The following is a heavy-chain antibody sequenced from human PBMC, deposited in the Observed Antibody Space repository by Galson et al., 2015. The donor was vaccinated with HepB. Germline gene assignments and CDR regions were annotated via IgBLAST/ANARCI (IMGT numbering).Heavy chain of an antibody. V-gene: IGHV1-69*04. Sequence: SVKVSCKASGGTFSSYAISWVRQAPGQGLEWMGRIIPILGIANYAQKFQGRVTITADKSISTAYLQWSSLKASDTAMYYCATPKAWGVGTLVTVSS. J-gene: IGHJ5*02. CDR2: IIPILGIA. CDR1: GGTFSSYA. CDR3: ATPKA.